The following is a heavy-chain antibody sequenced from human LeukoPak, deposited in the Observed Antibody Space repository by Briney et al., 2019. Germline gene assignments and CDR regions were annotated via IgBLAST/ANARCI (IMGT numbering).Heavy chain of an antibody. D-gene: IGHD2-2*01. CDR1: GYSFTSYW. J-gene: IGHJ3*02. CDR3: ARQTVVGSINSDAFDI. Sequence: GESLKISCKGSGYSFTSYWIGWVRQMPGKGLEWMGIIYPGDSDTRYSPTFQGQVTISADKSISTAYLQWSSLKASDTAMYYCARQTVVGSINSDAFDIWGQGTMVTVSS. V-gene: IGHV5-51*01. CDR2: IYPGDSDT.